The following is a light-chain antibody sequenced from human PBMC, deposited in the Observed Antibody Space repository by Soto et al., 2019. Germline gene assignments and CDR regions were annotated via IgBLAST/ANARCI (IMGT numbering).Light chain of an antibody. Sequence: EIVLTQSPGTVSLSPGDRATLSCRASQSVTSNYLAWYQQKPGQSPRLVMYVASTRAPGIPARFSGSGSGTDFTLTISSLEPEDFAVYYCQQRSYWLTFGGGTKVDIK. CDR1: QSVTSNY. V-gene: IGKV3D-20*02. J-gene: IGKJ4*01. CDR2: VAS. CDR3: QQRSYWLT.